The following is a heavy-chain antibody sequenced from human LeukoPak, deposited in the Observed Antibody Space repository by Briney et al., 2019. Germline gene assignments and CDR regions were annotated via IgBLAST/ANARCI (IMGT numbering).Heavy chain of an antibody. D-gene: IGHD4-17*01. J-gene: IGHJ4*02. CDR1: GFIFRNYW. V-gene: IGHV3-7*02. CDR3: AITGGPTVTAFDL. CDR2: INHDGGEK. Sequence: GGSLRPSCVASGFIFRNYWMSWVRQAPGKGLEWVANINHDGGEKNYVDSVKGRFTISRDNAKSSLYLQMNSLRVEDTAVYYCAITGGPTVTAFDLWGQGILVTVSS.